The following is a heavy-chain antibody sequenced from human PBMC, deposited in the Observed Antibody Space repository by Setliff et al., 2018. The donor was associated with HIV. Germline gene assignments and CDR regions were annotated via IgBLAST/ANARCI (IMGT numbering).Heavy chain of an antibody. CDR3: ARDRWVWGGSDSGYYYYFMDV. V-gene: IGHV1-46*01. CDR1: GYTFTSYY. CDR2: INPSGGST. Sequence: ASVKVSCKASGYTFTSYYIHWVRQAPGQGLEWMGEINPSGGSTSYSEKFRGRATMTRDTSRSTVYMELSSLRFDDTAVYYCARDRWVWGGSDSGYYYYFMDVWGKGTTVTVSS. D-gene: IGHD6-19*01. J-gene: IGHJ6*03.